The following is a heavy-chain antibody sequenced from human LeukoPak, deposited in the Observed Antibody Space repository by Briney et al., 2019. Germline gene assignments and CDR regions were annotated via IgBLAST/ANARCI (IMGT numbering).Heavy chain of an antibody. CDR3: ARRQESYDSSGYQKPRAEYFQH. D-gene: IGHD3-22*01. V-gene: IGHV1-8*01. Sequence: ASVKVSCKDSGYTFTSYDINWVRQATGQGLEWMGWMNPNSGNTGYAQKFQGRVTMTRNTSITTAYMELSSLRSEDTAVYYCARRQESYDSSGYQKPRAEYFQHWGQGTLVTVSS. CDR2: MNPNSGNT. CDR1: GYTFTSYD. J-gene: IGHJ1*01.